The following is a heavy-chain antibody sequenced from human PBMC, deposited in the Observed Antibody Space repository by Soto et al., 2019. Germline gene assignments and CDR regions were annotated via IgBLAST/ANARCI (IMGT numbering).Heavy chain of an antibody. V-gene: IGHV4-30-4*01. Sequence: TLSLTCSVSGGSINSGDYYWSWIRQSPGKGLEWIGYIYYSGSTYYNPSLKSRSTISIDTSKNQFFLDVDSVTAADTAVYYCARLYTGYEAFDYWGQGTLVTVSS. CDR3: ARLYTGYEAFDY. D-gene: IGHD5-12*01. J-gene: IGHJ4*02. CDR1: GGSINSGDYY. CDR2: IYYSGST.